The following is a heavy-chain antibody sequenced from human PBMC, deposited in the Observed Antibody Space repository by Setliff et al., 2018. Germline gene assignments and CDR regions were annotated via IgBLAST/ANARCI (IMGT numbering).Heavy chain of an antibody. CDR3: ARTGTYRYFDY. J-gene: IGHJ4*02. CDR2: IYSGGTT. D-gene: IGHD1-1*01. V-gene: IGHV4-39*01. CDR1: GDSMNSGVYY. Sequence: ETLSLTCKVSGDSMNSGVYYWAWIRQPPGKGLEWIGRIYSGGTTYYNSSLKSRVTISVDTSKSQFSLRLNSVTAADTAVYYCARTGTYRYFDYWGRGTLVT.